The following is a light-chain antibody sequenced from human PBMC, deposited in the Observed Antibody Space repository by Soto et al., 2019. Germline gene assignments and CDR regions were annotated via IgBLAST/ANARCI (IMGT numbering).Light chain of an antibody. CDR3: QHYNSYSEA. Sequence: DIQMTQSPSTLSGSVGDRVTITCRASQTISSWLAWYQQKPGKAPKLLIYKASTLKSGVPSRFSGSGSGTECTLTISSLQPDDFATYYCQHYNSYSEAFGQGTNLELK. CDR2: KAS. V-gene: IGKV1-5*03. J-gene: IGKJ1*01. CDR1: QTISSW.